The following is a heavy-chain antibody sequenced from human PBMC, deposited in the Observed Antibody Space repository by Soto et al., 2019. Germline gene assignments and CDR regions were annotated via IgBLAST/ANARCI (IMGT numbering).Heavy chain of an antibody. CDR1: GYTFTSYG. V-gene: IGHV1-18*04. CDR3: ARDAQYSSGWHNWFDP. D-gene: IGHD6-19*01. CDR2: ISAYNGNT. J-gene: IGHJ5*02. Sequence: GASLKVSCKASGYTFTSYGISWVRQAPGQGLEWMGWISAYNGNTSYAQKLRGRVTMTTDTYTSTAYMEMRSLRSDDTAVYYCARDAQYSSGWHNWFDPWGQGTLVTVSS.